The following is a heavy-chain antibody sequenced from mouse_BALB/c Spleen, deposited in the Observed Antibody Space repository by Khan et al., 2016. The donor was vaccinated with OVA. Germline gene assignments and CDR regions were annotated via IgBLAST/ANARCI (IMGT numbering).Heavy chain of an antibody. V-gene: IGHV5-6*01. D-gene: IGHD4-1*01. CDR1: GFTFSSYS. J-gene: IGHJ3*01. CDR2: ISSGGDYT. CDR3: ASHLTGSFAY. Sequence: EVKLVESGGDLVKPGGSLKLSCAASGFTFSSYSMSWVRQTLDKRLEWVATISSGGDYTYYPDNVKGRFTISRDNAKNTLYLQMSSLKSEDTAMYYWASHLTGSFAYWGQGTLVTVSA.